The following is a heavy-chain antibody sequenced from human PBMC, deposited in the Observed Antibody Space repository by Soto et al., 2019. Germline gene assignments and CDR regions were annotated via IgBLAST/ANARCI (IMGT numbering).Heavy chain of an antibody. D-gene: IGHD3-3*01. CDR1: GFTFSSYS. Sequence: PGGSLRLSCAASGFTFSSYSMNWVRQAPGKGLEWVSSISSSSSYMYYADSVKGRFTISRDNAKNSLYLQMNSLRAEDTAVYYCARDWDTDYDFRSGYCRGSQICDMDVWGKGTTVTVSS. V-gene: IGHV3-21*01. J-gene: IGHJ6*03. CDR3: ARDWDTDYDFRSGYCRGSQICDMDV. CDR2: ISSSSSYM.